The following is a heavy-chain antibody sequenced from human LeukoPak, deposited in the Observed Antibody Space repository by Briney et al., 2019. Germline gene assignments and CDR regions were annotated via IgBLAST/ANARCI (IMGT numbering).Heavy chain of an antibody. V-gene: IGHV4-39*01. CDR3: ARLSPYLGSGSSAFPDDY. Sequence: SETLSLTCTVAGGSISTCRYYWGWIRQPPGKGLECIGNFCYSWYAYYNPSLKSRVPMSVDTSKKQFSLNLTSVTAADTAVYYCARLSPYLGSGSSAFPDDYWGQGTLVTVSS. D-gene: IGHD3-10*01. J-gene: IGHJ4*02. CDR1: GGSISTCRYY. CDR2: FCYSWYA.